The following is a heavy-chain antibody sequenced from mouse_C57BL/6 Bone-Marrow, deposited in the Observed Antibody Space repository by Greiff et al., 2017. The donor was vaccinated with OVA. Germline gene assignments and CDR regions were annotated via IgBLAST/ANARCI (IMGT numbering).Heavy chain of an antibody. CDR2: IDPENGDT. CDR3: TTIDYGGRAWFAY. V-gene: IGHV14-4*01. D-gene: IGHD2-4*01. J-gene: IGHJ3*01. Sequence: VQLQQSGAELVRPGASVKLSCTASGFNIKDDYMHWVKQRPEQGLEWIGWIDPENGDTEYASKFQGKATITADTSSNTAYLQLSSLTSEDTAVYYGTTIDYGGRAWFAYWGQGTLVTVSA. CDR1: GFNIKDDY.